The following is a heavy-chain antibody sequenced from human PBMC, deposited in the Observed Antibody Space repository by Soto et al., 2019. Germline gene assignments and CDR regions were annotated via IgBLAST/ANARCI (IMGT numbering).Heavy chain of an antibody. CDR3: ARGGYYYYGMGV. V-gene: IGHV3-20*04. Sequence: PGGSLRLSCAASGFTFDDYGMSWVRPAPGKGLEWVSGINWNGGSTGYADSVKGRFTISRDNAKNPLYLQMNSLRAEDTALYYCARGGYYYYGMGVWGQGTTVTVSS. CDR1: GFTFDDYG. J-gene: IGHJ6*02. D-gene: IGHD3-16*01. CDR2: INWNGGST.